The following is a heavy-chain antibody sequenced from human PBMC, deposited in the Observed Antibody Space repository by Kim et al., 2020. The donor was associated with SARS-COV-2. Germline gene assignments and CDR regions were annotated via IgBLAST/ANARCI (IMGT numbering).Heavy chain of an antibody. V-gene: IGHV4-31*03. CDR1: GGSISSGGYY. D-gene: IGHD3-3*01. Sequence: SETLSLTCTVSGGSISSGGYYWSWIRQHPGKGLEWIGYIYYSGSTYYNPPLKSRVTISVDTSKNQFSLKLSSVTAADTAVYYCARGASITIFGVVILGGAFDPWGQGTLVTVSS. CDR3: ARGASITIFGVVILGGAFDP. J-gene: IGHJ5*02. CDR2: IYYSGST.